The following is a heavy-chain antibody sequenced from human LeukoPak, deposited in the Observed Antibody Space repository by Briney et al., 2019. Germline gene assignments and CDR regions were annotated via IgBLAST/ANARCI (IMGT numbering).Heavy chain of an antibody. CDR3: ATRTTLFDY. D-gene: IGHD4-17*01. Sequence: SETLSLTCTVPGGSISSSSYYWGWIRQPPGKGLEWIGSIYYSGSTYYNPSLKSRVTISVDTSKNQFSLKLSSVTAADTAVYYCATRTTLFDYWGQGTLVTVSS. V-gene: IGHV4-39*01. J-gene: IGHJ4*02. CDR2: IYYSGST. CDR1: GGSISSSSYY.